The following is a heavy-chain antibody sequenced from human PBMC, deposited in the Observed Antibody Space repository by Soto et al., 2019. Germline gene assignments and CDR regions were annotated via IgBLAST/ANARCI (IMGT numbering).Heavy chain of an antibody. D-gene: IGHD1-26*01. J-gene: IGHJ4*01. Sequence: SETLSLTCAVYGVPFSGYYWSWIRQSPGKGLEWIGEINHSGNTNYNPSLRSRVTMLVDTSKNQFSLSLSSVTAADTAVYYCANLIVFHSSYYHDYWGHGTLVTVSS. CDR2: INHSGNT. CDR3: ANLIVFHSSYYHDY. CDR1: GVPFSGYY. V-gene: IGHV4-34*01.